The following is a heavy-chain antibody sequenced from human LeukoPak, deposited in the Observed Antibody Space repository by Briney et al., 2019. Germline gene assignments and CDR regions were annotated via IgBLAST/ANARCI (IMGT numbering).Heavy chain of an antibody. CDR2: ISANNGNR. CDR1: GYTFTNYG. CDR3: ARQGYGGHSRGAADY. Sequence: ASVKVSCKASGYTFTNYGISWVRQAPGQGLEWMGWISANNGNRNYALKLQDRVSMTTDTSTSTAYMELRSLRSDDTAVYYCARQGYGGHSRGAADYWGQGTLVTVSS. V-gene: IGHV1-18*01. D-gene: IGHD4-23*01. J-gene: IGHJ4*02.